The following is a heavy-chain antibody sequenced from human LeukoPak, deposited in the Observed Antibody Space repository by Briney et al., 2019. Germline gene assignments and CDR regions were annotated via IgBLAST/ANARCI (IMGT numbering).Heavy chain of an antibody. Sequence: SETLSLTCTVSGGSISSYYWSWIRQPPGKGLEWIGYIYYSGSTNYNPSLKSRVTISVDTSKNQFSLKLSSVTAADTAVYYCARRLPPSVNSGQTHRSPTRYFDYWGQGTLVTVSS. V-gene: IGHV4-59*12. CDR3: ARRLPPSVNSGQTHRSPTRYFDY. CDR2: IYYSGST. CDR1: GGSISSYY. J-gene: IGHJ4*02. D-gene: IGHD4-23*01.